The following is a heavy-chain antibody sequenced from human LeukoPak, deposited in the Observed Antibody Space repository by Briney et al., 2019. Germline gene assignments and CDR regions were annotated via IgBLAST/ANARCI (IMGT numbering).Heavy chain of an antibody. D-gene: IGHD3-9*01. Sequence: GGSLRLSCAASGFTFSSYAMSWVRQVPGKGLEWVSAISGSGGSTYYADSVKGRFTISRDNSKNTLYLQMNSLRAEDTAVYYCAKSTYYDILAGYEFDYWGQGTLVTVSS. CDR2: ISGSGGST. CDR3: AKSTYYDILAGYEFDY. J-gene: IGHJ4*02. V-gene: IGHV3-23*01. CDR1: GFTFSSYA.